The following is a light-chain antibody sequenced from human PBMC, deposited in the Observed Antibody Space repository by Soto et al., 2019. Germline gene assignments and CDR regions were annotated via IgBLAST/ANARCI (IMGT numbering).Light chain of an antibody. V-gene: IGLV2-14*01. CDR3: SSYTSSSTPV. CDR2: DVS. J-gene: IGLJ2*01. Sequence: QSALTQPASVSGSPGQSITISCTGTSSDVGGYNYVSWYQQHPGKAPKLMIYDVSNRPSGVSNRFSGSKSGNTASLTISGLQAEDGANYYCSSYTSSSTPVFGGGTKVTF. CDR1: SSDVGGYNY.